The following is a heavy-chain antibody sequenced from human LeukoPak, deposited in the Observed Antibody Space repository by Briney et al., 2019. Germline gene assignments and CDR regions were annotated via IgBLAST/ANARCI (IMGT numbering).Heavy chain of an antibody. CDR1: GGSFSGYY. CDR2: INHSGST. J-gene: IGHJ4*02. D-gene: IGHD3-22*01. V-gene: IGHV4-34*01. Sequence: PSETLSLTCAVYGGSFSGYYWSWIRQPPGKGLEWIGEINHSGSTNYNPSLKSRVTISVDTSKNQFSLKLSSVTAADTAVYYGARGGYYYDGSGSDFDYWGKGTLVTVSS. CDR3: ARGGYYYDGSGSDFDY.